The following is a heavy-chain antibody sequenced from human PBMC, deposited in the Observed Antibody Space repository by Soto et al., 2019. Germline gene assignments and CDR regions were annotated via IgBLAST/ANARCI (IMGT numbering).Heavy chain of an antibody. J-gene: IGHJ4*02. CDR3: ARDSAGQQLVPQSFFDY. Sequence: GASVKVSCKASGGTFSSYAISWVRQAPGQGLEWMGGIIPIFGTANYAQKFQGRVTITADESTSTAYMELSSLRSEDTAVYYCARDSAGQQLVPQSFFDYWGQGTLVTVSS. D-gene: IGHD6-13*01. CDR2: IIPIFGTA. V-gene: IGHV1-69*13. CDR1: GGTFSSYA.